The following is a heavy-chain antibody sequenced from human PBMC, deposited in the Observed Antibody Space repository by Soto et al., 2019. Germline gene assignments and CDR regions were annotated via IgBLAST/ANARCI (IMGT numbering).Heavy chain of an antibody. CDR2: VSAYSGNT. CDR1: GYTFTNYG. V-gene: IGHV1-18*01. Sequence: QVQLVQSGAEVKKPGASVKVSCTASGYTFTNYGISWVRQAPGQGLEWMGWVSAYSGNTKFAQKLQGRVTMTIDTSTSTAYMELRSLRSDDTAVYYCARAIARDYGDYWGQGSLVTVSS. CDR3: ARAIARDYGDY. D-gene: IGHD2-21*01. J-gene: IGHJ4*02.